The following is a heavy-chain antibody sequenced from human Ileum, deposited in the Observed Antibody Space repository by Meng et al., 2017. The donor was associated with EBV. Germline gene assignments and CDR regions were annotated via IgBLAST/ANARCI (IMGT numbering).Heavy chain of an antibody. CDR1: GGSFNGYY. Sequence: QEQRQQWGAGLLKPSETRSLTCGVYGGSFNGYYWTWIRQPPGKGLEWIGEINHSGSTNYNPSLKSRVIISVDTSKNQFSLNLSSVTAADTAVYYCARGVYGPTTRGREYFIHWGRGTLVTVSS. CDR3: ARGVYGPTTRGREYFIH. D-gene: IGHD2-8*01. V-gene: IGHV4-34*01. CDR2: INHSGST. J-gene: IGHJ1*01.